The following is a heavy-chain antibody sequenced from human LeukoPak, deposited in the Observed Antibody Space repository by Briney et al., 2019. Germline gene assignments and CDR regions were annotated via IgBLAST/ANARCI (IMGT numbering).Heavy chain of an antibody. D-gene: IGHD1-26*01. CDR1: GYTFTSYY. CDR3: AREGESGSLDY. V-gene: IGHV1-46*01. Sequence: ASVKVSCKASGYTFTSYYIHWVRQAPGQGLEWMGIINPSGGTTSNAQKFQGRVTMTRDTSTSTAYMELSSLRSEDMAVYYCAREGESGSLDYWGQGTLVTVSS. CDR2: INPSGGTT. J-gene: IGHJ4*02.